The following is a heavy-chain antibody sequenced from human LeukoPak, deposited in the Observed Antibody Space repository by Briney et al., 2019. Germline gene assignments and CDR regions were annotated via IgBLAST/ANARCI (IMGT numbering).Heavy chain of an antibody. D-gene: IGHD6-19*01. CDR2: IYSGGST. J-gene: IGHJ4*02. Sequence: TGGSLRLSCAASGFTVSSNYMSWVRQAPGKGLEWVSVIYSGGSTYYADSVKGRFTISRDNAKNSLYLQMDSLRAEDTAVYYCAKDLLGQWPTVFDYWGQGTLVTVSS. CDR3: AKDLLGQWPTVFDY. CDR1: GFTVSSNY. V-gene: IGHV3-53*01.